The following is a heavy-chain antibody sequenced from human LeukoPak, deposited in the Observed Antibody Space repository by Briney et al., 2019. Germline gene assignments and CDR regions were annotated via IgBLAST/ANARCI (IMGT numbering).Heavy chain of an antibody. J-gene: IGHJ4*02. CDR2: IHYSGST. D-gene: IGHD6-13*01. CDR1: GGSISSCY. Sequence: SETLSLPCTVSGGSISSCYWSWIRQPPGKGLEWIGYIHYSGSTNYNPSLKSRVTISVDTSKNQFSLKLSSVTAADTAVYYCARDVVAAAGTWDYWGQGTLVTASS. V-gene: IGHV4-59*12. CDR3: ARDVVAAAGTWDY.